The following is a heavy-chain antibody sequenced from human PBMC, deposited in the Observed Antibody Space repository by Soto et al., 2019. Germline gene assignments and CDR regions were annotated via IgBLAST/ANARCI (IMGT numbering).Heavy chain of an antibody. Sequence: QVQLVQSGAEVKKPGASVKVSCKASGYTFTSYDINWVRQATGQGLEWMGWMNPNSGNTGYAQKFQGRVTMTRNTSISTAYMELSSLRSEETAVNYCAREIAYGAGSRSYYGMDVWGQGTTVTVSS. D-gene: IGHD3-10*01. CDR1: GYTFTSYD. CDR3: AREIAYGAGSRSYYGMDV. V-gene: IGHV1-8*01. CDR2: MNPNSGNT. J-gene: IGHJ6*02.